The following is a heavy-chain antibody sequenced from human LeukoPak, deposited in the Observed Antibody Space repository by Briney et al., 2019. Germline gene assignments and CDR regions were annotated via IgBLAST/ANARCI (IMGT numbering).Heavy chain of an antibody. CDR2: INPNSGGT. V-gene: IGHV1-2*06. Sequence: ASVKVSCKASGYAFTGYYMHWVRQAPGQGLEWMGRINPNSGGTNYAQKFQDRVTMTRDTSISTAYMELSRLRSDDTAVYYCARSRDGYNRAEYFQHWGQGTLVTVSS. J-gene: IGHJ1*01. D-gene: IGHD5-24*01. CDR3: ARSRDGYNRAEYFQH. CDR1: GYAFTGYY.